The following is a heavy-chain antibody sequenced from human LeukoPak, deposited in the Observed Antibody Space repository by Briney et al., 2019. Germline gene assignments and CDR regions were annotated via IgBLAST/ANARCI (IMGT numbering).Heavy chain of an antibody. D-gene: IGHD6-19*01. CDR1: DISVTSYA. CDR3: ATGLSSGWLGWFDP. CDR2: ISGSGDDA. V-gene: IGHV3-23*01. Sequence: GGSLRLSCTTSDISVTSYAMSWVRQAPGKGLEWISAISGSGDDAYHADSVKGRFTISRGSSENTLYLQMNSLRVEDTAVYYCATGLSSGWLGWFDPWGQGTLVTVSS. J-gene: IGHJ5*02.